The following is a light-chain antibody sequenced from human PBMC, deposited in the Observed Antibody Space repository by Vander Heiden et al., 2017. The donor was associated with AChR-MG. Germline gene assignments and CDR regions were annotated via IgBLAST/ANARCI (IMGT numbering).Light chain of an antibody. J-gene: IGKJ2*01. Sequence: EIVMTQYPATLSVSPGERATLSCRASQSVSTNLAWYQQKPGQAPRRLMYGASTRATGIPARCSGSGSGTEFTLTISRRQSEDFAVYYCQQYNNWPYTFGQGTKLEIK. CDR3: QQYNNWPYT. V-gene: IGKV3-15*01. CDR2: GAS. CDR1: QSVSTN.